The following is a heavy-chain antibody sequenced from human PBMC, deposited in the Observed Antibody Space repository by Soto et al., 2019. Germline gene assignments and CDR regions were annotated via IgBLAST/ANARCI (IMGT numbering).Heavy chain of an antibody. J-gene: IGHJ6*03. CDR3: SRTGVLRYFDWLQHIHMDV. CDR1: GFTFGDYT. V-gene: IGHV3-49*03. D-gene: IGHD3-9*01. CDR2: IRSKAYGGTT. Sequence: GGSLRLSCTASGFTFGDYTMSWFRQAPGKGLEWVGFIRSKAYGGTTEYAASVKGRFTISRDDSKSIAYLQMNSLKTDDTALYYCSRTGVLRYFDWLQHIHMDVWGKGTTVTVSS.